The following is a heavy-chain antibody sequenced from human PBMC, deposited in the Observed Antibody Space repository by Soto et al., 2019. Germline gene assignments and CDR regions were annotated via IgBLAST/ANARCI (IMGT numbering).Heavy chain of an antibody. CDR1: GYTFTSYY. D-gene: IGHD2-15*01. Sequence: QVQLVQSGAEVKKPGASVKVSCKASGYTFTSYYMHWVRQAPGQGLEWMGIINPSDSTSYAQKFQCRGTMTRDTSTSTVYMELSGLRSEDTAVYYCARVYCSGGSCYSIDYWGQGTLVTVSS. J-gene: IGHJ4*02. CDR2: INPSDST. V-gene: IGHV1-46*03. CDR3: ARVYCSGGSCYSIDY.